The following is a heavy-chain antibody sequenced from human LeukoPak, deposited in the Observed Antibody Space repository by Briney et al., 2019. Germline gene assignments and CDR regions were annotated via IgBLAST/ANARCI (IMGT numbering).Heavy chain of an antibody. D-gene: IGHD6-13*01. Sequence: SETLSLTCAVYGGSFSGYYWSWIRQPPGKGLEWIGEIDHSGSTNYNPSLKSRVTISVDTSKNQFSLKLSSVTAADTAVYYCARGQAAAYGYWGQGTLVTVSS. J-gene: IGHJ4*02. CDR1: GGSFSGYY. CDR3: ARGQAAAYGY. CDR2: IDHSGST. V-gene: IGHV4-34*01.